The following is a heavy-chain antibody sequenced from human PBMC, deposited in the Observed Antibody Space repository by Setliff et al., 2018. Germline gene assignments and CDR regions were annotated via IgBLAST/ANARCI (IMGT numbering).Heavy chain of an antibody. CDR3: AKSPVRFGIDVVIPSYFDS. CDR1: GFTFRSNA. V-gene: IGHV3-23*03. CDR2: IYTGESTT. D-gene: IGHD3-16*02. J-gene: IGHJ4*02. Sequence: GGSLRLSCAASGFTFRSNAMNWVRQAPAKGLEWVSVIYTGESTTYYADSVKGRFTVSRDNTKNTLYLQMNDLRAEDTAIYYCAKSPVRFGIDVVIPSYFDSWGPGTLVTVS.